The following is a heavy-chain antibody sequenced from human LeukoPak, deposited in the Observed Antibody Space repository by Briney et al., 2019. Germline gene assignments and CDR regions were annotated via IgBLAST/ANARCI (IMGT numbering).Heavy chain of an antibody. CDR1: GLTFSDYS. Sequence: NPGGSLRLSCVASGLTFSDYSINWVRRAPGKGLEWVSSINPSSTSIYYADAVRGLFTISRDNAKSSLYLQMDSLRAEDTAVYYCVRLRRNSDRGYYYYYYDSWGQGILVTVSS. D-gene: IGHD3-22*01. CDR3: VRLRRNSDRGYYYYYYDS. J-gene: IGHJ5*01. CDR2: INPSSTSI. V-gene: IGHV3-21*01.